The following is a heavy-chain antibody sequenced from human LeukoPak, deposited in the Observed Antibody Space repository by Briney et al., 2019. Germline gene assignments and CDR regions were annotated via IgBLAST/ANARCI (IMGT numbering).Heavy chain of an antibody. D-gene: IGHD6-13*01. Sequence: GGSLRLSCAASGFTFDDYAVRWVRQAPGKGLEWVSLISGDGGRTYYADSVKGRFTTSRDNSKNSLYLQMNSLRTEDTALYYCAAYGSSWDYWGQGTLVTVSS. V-gene: IGHV3-43*02. CDR2: ISGDGGRT. CDR1: GFTFDDYA. J-gene: IGHJ4*02. CDR3: AAYGSSWDY.